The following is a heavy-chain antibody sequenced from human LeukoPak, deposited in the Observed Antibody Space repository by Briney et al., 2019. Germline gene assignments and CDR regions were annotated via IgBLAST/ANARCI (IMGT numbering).Heavy chain of an antibody. V-gene: IGHV3-30*02. Sequence: GGSLRLSCTASGFTFSSYGMHWVRQAPGKGLEWVAFIRYDGSNKYYADSVQGRFTISRDNAKNSLYLQMNSLRAEDTAVYYCARDPSSGWYLKGWFDPWGQGTLVTVSS. CDR1: GFTFSSYG. CDR3: ARDPSSGWYLKGWFDP. D-gene: IGHD6-19*01. J-gene: IGHJ5*02. CDR2: IRYDGSNK.